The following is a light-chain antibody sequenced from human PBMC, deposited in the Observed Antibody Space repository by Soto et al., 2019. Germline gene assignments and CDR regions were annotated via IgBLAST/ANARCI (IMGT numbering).Light chain of an antibody. CDR3: QQRFNWPRFT. CDR2: DAS. V-gene: IGKV3-11*01. J-gene: IGKJ2*01. CDR1: QRVSSY. Sequence: EIVLTQSPATLSLSPGERATLSCRASQRVSSYLAWYQQKPGQAPRRLIYDASNRATGIPARFSGGGSGTDFTLTISSLEPEDFAVYYCQQRFNWPRFTFGQGTKLEIK.